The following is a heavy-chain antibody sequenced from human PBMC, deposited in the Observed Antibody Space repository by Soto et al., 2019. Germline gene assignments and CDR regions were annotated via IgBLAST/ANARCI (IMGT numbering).Heavy chain of an antibody. V-gene: IGHV1-18*04. CDR1: GYPFSKYG. J-gene: IGHJ5*02. Sequence: QLQLVQSGGEVKKPGASVRVSSEAYGYPFSKYGISWIRQAPGQGLEWMGWIKPDNGNTDYAQKFQGRVTMTTDTSSNTAYMELRSLRSDDTAVYYCATSYDSGFDPWGQGTLVSVSS. CDR2: IKPDNGNT. D-gene: IGHD5-12*01. CDR3: ATSYDSGFDP.